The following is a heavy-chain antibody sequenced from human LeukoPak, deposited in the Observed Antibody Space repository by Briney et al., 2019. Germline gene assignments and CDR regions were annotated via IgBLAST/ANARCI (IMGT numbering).Heavy chain of an antibody. CDR1: GFSFSDYW. Sequence: GGSLRLSCAASGFSFSDYWMGWVRQAPGKGLEWLANIKQDGNEQYYVDSVKGRFTISRNNAKNSLDLQINSLGAEDTAMYYCARIRLRAFDIWGQGTMVTVSS. CDR3: ARIRLRAFDI. V-gene: IGHV3-7*05. CDR2: IKQDGNEQ. D-gene: IGHD4-17*01. J-gene: IGHJ3*02.